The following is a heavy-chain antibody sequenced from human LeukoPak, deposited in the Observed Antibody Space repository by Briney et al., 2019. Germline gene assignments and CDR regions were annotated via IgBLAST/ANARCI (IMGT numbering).Heavy chain of an antibody. J-gene: IGHJ4*02. CDR2: ISSSSSTI. CDR1: GFTFSSYS. D-gene: IGHD2-2*01. V-gene: IGHV3-48*04. Sequence: SGGSLRLSCAASGFTFSSYSMNWVRQAPGKGLEWVSYISSSSSTIYHADSVKGRFTISRDNAKNSLYLQMNSLRAEDTAVYYCAKVSTSRGGPYFDYWGQGTLVTVSS. CDR3: AKVSTSRGGPYFDY.